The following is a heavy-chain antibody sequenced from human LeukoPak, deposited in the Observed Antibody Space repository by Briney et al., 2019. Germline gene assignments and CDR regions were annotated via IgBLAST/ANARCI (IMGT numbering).Heavy chain of an antibody. CDR1: GGTFSSYA. D-gene: IGHD6-13*01. CDR2: ISAYNGNT. Sequence: ASVEVSCKASGGTFSSYAISWVRQAPGQGLEWMGWISAYNGNTNYAQKLQGRVTMTTDTSTSTAYMELRSLRSDDTAVYYCARDLYIGSSWYHHDAFDIWGQGTMVTVSS. J-gene: IGHJ3*02. V-gene: IGHV1-18*01. CDR3: ARDLYIGSSWYHHDAFDI.